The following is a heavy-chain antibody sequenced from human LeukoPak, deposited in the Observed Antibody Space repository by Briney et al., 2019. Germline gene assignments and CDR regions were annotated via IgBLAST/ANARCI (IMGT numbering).Heavy chain of an antibody. Sequence: GGSLRLSCAASGFTFSSYAMSWVRQAPGKGLGWVSAISGSGGSTYYADSVRGRFTISRDNTKNTLYLQMNSLTAEDTAVYYCAKALLAYCGGDCYSYFQHWGQGTLVTVSS. CDR3: AKALLAYCGGDCYSYFQH. CDR2: ISGSGGST. J-gene: IGHJ1*01. V-gene: IGHV3-23*01. CDR1: GFTFSSYA. D-gene: IGHD2-21*01.